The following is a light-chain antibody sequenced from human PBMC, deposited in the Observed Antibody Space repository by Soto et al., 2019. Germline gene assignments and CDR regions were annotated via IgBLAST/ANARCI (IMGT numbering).Light chain of an antibody. CDR3: SSYTTSSTRV. CDR1: SSDVGGYNY. V-gene: IGLV2-14*01. J-gene: IGLJ1*01. Sequence: QSALTQPASVSGSPGQSITISCTGTSSDVGGYNYVSWYQQHPGKAPKLMIYEVSNRPSGVSNRFSGSKSGNTASLTISGLHAEDEADYYCSSYTTSSTRVFGTGTKLTAL. CDR2: EVS.